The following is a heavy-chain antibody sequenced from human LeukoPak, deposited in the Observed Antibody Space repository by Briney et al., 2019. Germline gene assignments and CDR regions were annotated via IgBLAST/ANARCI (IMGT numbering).Heavy chain of an antibody. CDR2: IYTSGST. CDR1: GGSISSYY. CDR3: ARGRFICSGGSCYPYYFDY. D-gene: IGHD2-15*01. V-gene: IGHV4-4*07. J-gene: IGHJ4*02. Sequence: SETLSLTCTVSGGSISSYYWSWIRQPAGKGLEWIGRIYTSGSTNYNPSLKSRVTMSVDTSKNQFSLKLSSVTAADTAVYYCARGRFICSGGSCYPYYFDYWGQGTLVTVSS.